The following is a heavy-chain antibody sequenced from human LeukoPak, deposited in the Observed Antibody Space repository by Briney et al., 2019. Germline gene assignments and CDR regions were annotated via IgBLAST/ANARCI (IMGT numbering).Heavy chain of an antibody. CDR2: INHSGGT. V-gene: IGHV4-34*01. CDR1: GGSFSGYY. CDR3: ARAKVSSSWYARFYYYYGMDV. Sequence: SETLSLTCAVYGGSFSGYYWSWIRQPPGKGLEWIGEINHSGGTNYNPSLKSRVTISVDTSKNQFSLKLSSVTAADTAVYYCARAKVSSSWYARFYYYYGMDVWGQGTTVTVSS. J-gene: IGHJ6*02. D-gene: IGHD6-13*01.